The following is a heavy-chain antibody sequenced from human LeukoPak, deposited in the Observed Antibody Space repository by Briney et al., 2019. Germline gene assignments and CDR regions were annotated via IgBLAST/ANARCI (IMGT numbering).Heavy chain of an antibody. CDR2: IIPIFGTA. D-gene: IGHD2-2*01. CDR3: ARDRSHCSSTSCYYYYGMDV. Sequence: SVKVSCKASGGTFSSYAISWVRQAPGQGLEWMGGIIPIFGTANYAQKFQGRVTITADESTSTAYVELSSLRSEDTAVYYCARDRSHCSSTSCYYYYGMDVRGKGTTVTVSS. CDR1: GGTFSSYA. V-gene: IGHV1-69*13. J-gene: IGHJ6*04.